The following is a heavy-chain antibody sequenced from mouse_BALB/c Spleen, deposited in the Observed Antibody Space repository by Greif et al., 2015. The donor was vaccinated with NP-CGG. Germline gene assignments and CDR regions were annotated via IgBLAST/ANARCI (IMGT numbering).Heavy chain of an antibody. V-gene: IGHV1-80*01. CDR3: ERYDHDYYAMDC. J-gene: IGHJ4*01. CDR1: GYAFSSYW. D-gene: IGHD2-4*01. Sequence: QVTLKECGAELVRPGSSVKISCKASGYAFSSYWMNWVKQRPGQGLEWIGQIYPGDGDTNYNGKFKGKATLTADKSSSTAYLQRSSLACEDSAVYFCERYDHDYYAMDCWGQGTTVTVS. CDR2: IYPGDGDT.